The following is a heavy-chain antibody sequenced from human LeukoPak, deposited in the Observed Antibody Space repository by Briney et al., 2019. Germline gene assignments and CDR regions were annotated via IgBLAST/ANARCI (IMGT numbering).Heavy chain of an antibody. CDR1: GFTFSSYW. CDR3: ARERITIFGVVTNYYYNYGMDV. CDR2: IKQDGSEK. J-gene: IGHJ6*02. D-gene: IGHD3-3*01. V-gene: IGHV3-7*01. Sequence: GGSLRLSCAASGFTFSSYWMSWVRQAPGKGLEWVANIKQDGSEKYYVDSVKGRFTISRDNAKNSLYLQMNSLRAEDTAVYYCARERITIFGVVTNYYYNYGMDVWGQGTTVTVSS.